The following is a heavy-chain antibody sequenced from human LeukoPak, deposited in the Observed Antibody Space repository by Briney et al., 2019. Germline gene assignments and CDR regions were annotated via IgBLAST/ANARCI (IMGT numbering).Heavy chain of an antibody. CDR1: GFTFDDYA. Sequence: GGSLRLSCAVSGFTFDDYAMHWVRHTPGKGLEWVSGIRWNRGNIAYADFVGGRFTISRDNAMNSLSLQMNSLSDEDTAVYYCAKDAYGGATFFYYMDVWGKGTTVTVSS. J-gene: IGHJ6*03. D-gene: IGHD2/OR15-2a*01. CDR2: IRWNRGNI. V-gene: IGHV3-9*01. CDR3: AKDAYGGATFFYYMDV.